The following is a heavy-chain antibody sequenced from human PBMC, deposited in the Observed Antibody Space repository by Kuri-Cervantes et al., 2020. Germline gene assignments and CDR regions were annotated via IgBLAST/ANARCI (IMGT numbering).Heavy chain of an antibody. D-gene: IGHD5-18*01. J-gene: IGHJ4*02. CDR1: GFTFSSYA. CDR3: ARDSGLTGYDYGSTSDF. V-gene: IGHV3-23*01. CDR2: ISGSGGST. Sequence: GGSLRLSCAASGFTFSSYAMSWVRQAPGKGLEWVSAISGSGGSTYYADSVKGRFTISRDNSKNTLYLQMNSLRPEDTAVYYCARDSGLTGYDYGSTSDFWGQGTLVTVSS.